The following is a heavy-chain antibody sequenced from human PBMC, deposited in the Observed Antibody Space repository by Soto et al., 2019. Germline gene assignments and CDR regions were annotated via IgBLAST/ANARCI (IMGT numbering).Heavy chain of an antibody. CDR1: GFTFSNYA. CDR3: VKPPAYYIDSYAYYPV. J-gene: IGHJ4*02. V-gene: IGHV3-64D*06. D-gene: IGHD3-16*01. Sequence: GGSLRLSCSASGFTFSNYALHWVRQAPGKGLEYVSSIGTNGGSTFYAESVKGRFTISRDNSKNTLYLQMRSLGPEDTAVYYCVKPPAYYIDSYAYYPVWGQGTLVTVS. CDR2: IGTNGGST.